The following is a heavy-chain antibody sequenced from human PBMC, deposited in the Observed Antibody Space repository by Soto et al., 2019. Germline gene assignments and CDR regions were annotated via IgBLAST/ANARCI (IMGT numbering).Heavy chain of an antibody. J-gene: IGHJ1*01. V-gene: IGHV1-69*01. CDR1: RGTFNSYA. CDR2: IFPIFGTP. Sequence: QVQLVQSGAEVKSPGSSVKVSCESSRGTFNSYAISWVRQAPGKGLEWMGGIFPIFGTPNYAQTFQGRLTINADESTSTAYMEVRSLRSEDTAIYYCATSTYDYEGTIYKLSFLGSWGQGTLVTVSS. CDR3: ATSTYDYEGTIYKLSFLGS. D-gene: IGHD3-22*01.